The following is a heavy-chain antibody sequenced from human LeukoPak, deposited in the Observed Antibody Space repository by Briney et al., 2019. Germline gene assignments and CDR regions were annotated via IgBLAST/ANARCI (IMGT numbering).Heavy chain of an antibody. CDR3: GRGRSLDV. CDR2: IENDGSEK. CDR1: GFTFSQYW. Sequence: TGGSLRLSCAASGFTFSQYWMSWVRQAPGKGLEWVANIENDGSEKNCVDSVKGRFAISRDNAKNSVDLQMNSLRVEDTAVYYCGRGRSLDVWGQGTTVTVSS. J-gene: IGHJ6*02. V-gene: IGHV3-7*01.